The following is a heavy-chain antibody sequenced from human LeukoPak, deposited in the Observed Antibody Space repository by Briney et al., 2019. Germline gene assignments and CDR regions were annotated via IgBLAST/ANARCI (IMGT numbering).Heavy chain of an antibody. D-gene: IGHD4-17*01. CDR2: IYFSGYT. CDR1: GGSISSGDYY. Sequence: SETLSLTCTVPGGSISSGDYYWSWIRQPPGKGLEWVGYIYFSGYTYYNPSLRSRVSISIDTSKNRFSLNLNSVTAADTAVYYCTRVANGDYFDFWGQGTLVTVSS. V-gene: IGHV4-30-4*01. J-gene: IGHJ4*02. CDR3: TRVANGDYFDF.